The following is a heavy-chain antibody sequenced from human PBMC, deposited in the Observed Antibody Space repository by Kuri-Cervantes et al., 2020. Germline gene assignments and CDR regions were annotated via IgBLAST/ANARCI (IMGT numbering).Heavy chain of an antibody. D-gene: IGHD6-19*01. Sequence: SETLSLTCTVSGGSVSSGSYYWSWIRQPPGKGLEWIGYIYYSGSTNYNPSLKSRVTISVDTSKNQFSLKLSSVTAAATAVYYCARQWLVREGDAFDIWGQGTMVTVSS. J-gene: IGHJ3*02. CDR2: IYYSGST. CDR3: ARQWLVREGDAFDI. V-gene: IGHV4-61*01. CDR1: GGSVSSGSYY.